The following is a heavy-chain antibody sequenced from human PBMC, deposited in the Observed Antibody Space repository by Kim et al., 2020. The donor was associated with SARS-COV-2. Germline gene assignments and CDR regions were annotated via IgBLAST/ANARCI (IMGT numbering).Heavy chain of an antibody. D-gene: IGHD3-16*02. CDR1: GFTFSSYW. CDR3: AREGRSYRYPFFDY. J-gene: IGHJ4*02. CDR2: IKQDGSEK. V-gene: IGHV3-7*01. Sequence: GGSLRLSCAASGFTFSSYWMSWVRQAPGKGLEWVANIKQDGSEKYYVDSVKGRFTISRDNAKNSLYLQMNSLRAEDTAVYYCAREGRSYRYPFFDYWGQGTLVTVSS.